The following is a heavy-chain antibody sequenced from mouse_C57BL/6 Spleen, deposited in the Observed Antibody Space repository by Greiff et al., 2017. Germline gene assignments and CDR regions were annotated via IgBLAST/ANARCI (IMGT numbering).Heavy chain of an antibody. Sequence: QVKLQQPGAELVKPGASVTLSCKASGYTFTSYWLHWVKQRPGRGIAWIGRIDPNRGGTKSNEKLKCKAIRTVDKPSSTAYMQLSSLTSEYSAVYYCARDAWFAYWCQGTLVTVSA. CDR3: ARDAWFAY. CDR1: GYTFTSYW. J-gene: IGHJ3*01. V-gene: IGHV1-72*01. CDR2: IDPNRGGT.